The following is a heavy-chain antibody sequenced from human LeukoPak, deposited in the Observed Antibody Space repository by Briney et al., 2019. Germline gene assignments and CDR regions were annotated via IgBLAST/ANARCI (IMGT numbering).Heavy chain of an antibody. CDR1: GGSISSYY. CDR2: IYYSGST. Sequence: PSETLSLTCTVSGGSISSYYWSWIRQPPGKGLEWIGYIYYSGSTNYNPSLKSRVTISVDTSKNQFSLKLSSVTAADTAVYYCAGTIAAAGAVGWFDPWGQGTLVTVFS. CDR3: AGTIAAAGAVGWFDP. D-gene: IGHD6-13*01. V-gene: IGHV4-59*01. J-gene: IGHJ5*02.